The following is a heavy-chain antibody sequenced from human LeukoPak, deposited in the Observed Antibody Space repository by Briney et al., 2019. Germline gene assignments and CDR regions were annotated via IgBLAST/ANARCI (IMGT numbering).Heavy chain of an antibody. CDR2: INHSGST. D-gene: IGHD2-2*01. CDR3: ARAGAWGAVVVPAADY. CDR1: GFSISRYS. V-gene: IGHV4-34*01. Sequence: GTLRLSCTAFGFSISRYSMNWIRQPPGKGLEWIGEINHSGSTNYNPSLKSRVTISVDTSKNQFSLKLSSVTAADTAVYYCARAGAWGAVVVPAADYWGQGTLVTVSS. J-gene: IGHJ4*02.